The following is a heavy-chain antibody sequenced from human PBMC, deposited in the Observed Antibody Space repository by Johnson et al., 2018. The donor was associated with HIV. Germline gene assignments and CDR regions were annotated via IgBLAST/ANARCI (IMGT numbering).Heavy chain of an antibody. Sequence: VQLVESGGGVVQPGRSLRLSCAASGFTFSSYGMHWVRQAPGKGLEWVAVIWYDGSNKYYADSVKGRFTISRDTSKNTLYLQMNSLRAEDTAVYYCAKDSATDPFDIWGQGTMGTVAA. CDR2: IWYDGSNK. CDR1: GFTFSSYG. J-gene: IGHJ3*02. CDR3: AKDSATDPFDI. V-gene: IGHV3-33*06. D-gene: IGHD6-25*01.